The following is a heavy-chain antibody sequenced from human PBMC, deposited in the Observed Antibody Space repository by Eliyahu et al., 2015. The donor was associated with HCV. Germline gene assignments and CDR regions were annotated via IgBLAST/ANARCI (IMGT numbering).Heavy chain of an antibody. D-gene: IGHD6-19*01. Sequence: QVQLQESGPGLVKPSETLSLTCTVXGGSXTTXYWXWSRPRPPPXKGLEWIGYXHSSGSTTHNPXLKXRVTISLDXSKXQFSLNLTSVTAADTAVYYCASGGGGIAVAGTGGWFDPWGQGTLVTVSS. V-gene: IGHV4-59*01. CDR1: GGSXTTXY. J-gene: IGHJ5*02. CDR2: XHSSGST. CDR3: ASGGGGIAVAGTGGWFDP.